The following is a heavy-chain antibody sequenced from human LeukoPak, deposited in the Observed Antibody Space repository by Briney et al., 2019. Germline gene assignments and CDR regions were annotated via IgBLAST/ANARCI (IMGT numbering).Heavy chain of an antibody. CDR3: ARDKYYGSGSYYNGYYYYGMDV. Sequence: GGSLRLSCAASGFTFSSYAMHWVRQAPGKGLEWVAVISYDGSNKYYADSVKGRFTISRDNSKNTLYLQMNSLRAEDTAVYYCARDKYYGSGSYYNGYYYYGMDVWGQGTTVTVSS. V-gene: IGHV3-30-3*01. J-gene: IGHJ6*02. CDR2: ISYDGSNK. D-gene: IGHD3-10*01. CDR1: GFTFSSYA.